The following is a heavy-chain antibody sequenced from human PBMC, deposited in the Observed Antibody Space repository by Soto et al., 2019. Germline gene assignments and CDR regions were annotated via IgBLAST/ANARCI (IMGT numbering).Heavy chain of an antibody. D-gene: IGHD4-17*01. J-gene: IGHJ4*02. CDR1: GYTFTSYG. Sequence: QVQLVQSGGEVKQPGASVKVSCKTSGYTFTSYGISWVRQAPGQGLEWMGWISGYNGDTKYVQKFQCRVTLTTDTSTNTAYMEVRSLRSDDTAVYYCARDWVGDLAYWDQGTLVTVSS. CDR3: ARDWVGDLAY. CDR2: ISGYNGDT. V-gene: IGHV1-18*01.